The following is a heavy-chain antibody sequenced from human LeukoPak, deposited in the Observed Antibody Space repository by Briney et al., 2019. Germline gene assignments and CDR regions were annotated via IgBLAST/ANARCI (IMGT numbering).Heavy chain of an antibody. Sequence: ASVKVSCKASGSTFTGYYMHWVRQAPGQGLEWMGWINPNSGGTNYAQKFQGRVTMTRDTSISTAYMELSRLRSDDTAVYYCARERGPYSSSWYFSPSFDYWGQGTLVTVSS. CDR3: ARERGPYSSSWYFSPSFDY. CDR1: GSTFTGYY. J-gene: IGHJ4*02. D-gene: IGHD6-13*01. V-gene: IGHV1-2*02. CDR2: INPNSGGT.